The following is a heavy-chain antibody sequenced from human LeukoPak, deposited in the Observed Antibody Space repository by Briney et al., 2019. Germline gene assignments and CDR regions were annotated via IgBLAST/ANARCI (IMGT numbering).Heavy chain of an antibody. D-gene: IGHD4-17*01. Sequence: GGSLRLSCAASGFTFSSSAMDWVRHAPGKGLEWVAFMQNDGSEKYYADSVKGRVTISRDISKNTLYLQMNSLRIEDTAVYYCARGFDYGFHYWGQGTLVTVSS. CDR2: MQNDGSEK. J-gene: IGHJ4*02. V-gene: IGHV3-30*02. CDR3: ARGFDYGFHY. CDR1: GFTFSSSA.